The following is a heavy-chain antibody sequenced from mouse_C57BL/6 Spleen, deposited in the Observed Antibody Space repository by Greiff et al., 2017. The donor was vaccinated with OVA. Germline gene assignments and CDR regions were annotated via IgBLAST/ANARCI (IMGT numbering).Heavy chain of an antibody. D-gene: IGHD2-4*01. CDR2: IHPNSGST. V-gene: IGHV1-64*01. CDR3: ARWNDYDGRCAY. Sequence: VQLQQPGAELVKPGASVKLSCKASGYTFTSYWMHWVKQRPGPGLEWIGMIHPNSGSTNYNEKFKSKATLTVDNSSSTAYMQLSSLTSEDSAVYYGARWNDYDGRCAYWGQGTLVTVSA. CDR1: GYTFTSYW. J-gene: IGHJ3*01.